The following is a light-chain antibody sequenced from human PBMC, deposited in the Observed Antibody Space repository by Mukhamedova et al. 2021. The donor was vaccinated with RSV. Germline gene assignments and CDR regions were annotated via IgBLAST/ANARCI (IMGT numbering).Light chain of an antibody. V-gene: IGKV1-33*01. J-gene: IGKJ3*01. CDR3: QQYDSLLT. CDR2: DAS. Sequence: WYQRRVHGKAPKLLIYDASNLETGVPSRFRGSGSGTHFTFTISSLQPDDIATYYCQQYDSLLTFGPGTKVD.